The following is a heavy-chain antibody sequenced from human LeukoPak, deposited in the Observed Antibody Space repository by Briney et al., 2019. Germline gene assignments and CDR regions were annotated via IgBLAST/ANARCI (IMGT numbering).Heavy chain of an antibody. D-gene: IGHD3-3*01. V-gene: IGHV3-48*01. CDR3: ARDGYDFWSDYPTTLDY. CDR2: ISTSSRTI. CDR1: GFNFSTYN. Sequence: AGGSLRLSCAVSGFNFSTYNMNWVRQAPGEGLEWVSYISTSSRTIYYADSVKGRFTISRDNAKNSLYLQMNSLRAEDTAVYYCARDGYDFWSDYPTTLDYWGQGTLVTVSS. J-gene: IGHJ4*02.